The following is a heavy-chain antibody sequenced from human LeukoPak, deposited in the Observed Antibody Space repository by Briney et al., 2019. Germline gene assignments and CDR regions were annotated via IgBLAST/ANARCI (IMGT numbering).Heavy chain of an antibody. Sequence: GGPLRLSCAASGFTFSSYSMNWVRQAPGKGLEWVSSINSRSNYIYYADSLKGRFTISRDNAKNSLYLQMNSLRAEDTAMYYCAREDGTVGATSAFDIWGQGTMVTVSS. CDR3: AREDGTVGATSAFDI. J-gene: IGHJ3*02. D-gene: IGHD1-26*01. CDR1: GFTFSSYS. CDR2: INSRSNYI. V-gene: IGHV3-21*01.